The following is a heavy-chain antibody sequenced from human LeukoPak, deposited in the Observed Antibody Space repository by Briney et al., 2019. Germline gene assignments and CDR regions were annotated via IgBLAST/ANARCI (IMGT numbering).Heavy chain of an antibody. CDR1: GDSVSSQSAA. CDR2: TYYRPKWHT. CDR3: AREDQQVIPTYKWFDP. V-gene: IGHV6-1*01. Sequence: SQTLSLTCAISGDSVSSQSAAWNWIRQSPSRGLEWLGGTYYRPKWHTDYAPFVKSRITINTDSSKNQVSLQLNSVTAEDTAVYYCAREDQQVIPTYKWFDPWGQGTLVTVSS. D-gene: IGHD2-2*01. J-gene: IGHJ5*02.